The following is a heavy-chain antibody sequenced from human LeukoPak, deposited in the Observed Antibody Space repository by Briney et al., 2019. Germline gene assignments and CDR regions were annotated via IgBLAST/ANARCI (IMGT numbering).Heavy chain of an antibody. V-gene: IGHV1-18*01. D-gene: IGHD3-10*01. Sequence: ASVKVSCKASGGTFSSYAISWVRQAPGQGLEWMGWISAYNGNTNYAQKLQGRVTMTTDTSTSTAYMELRSLRSDDTAVYYCARDSWVPDGVRGVTYYYYGMDVWGQGTTVTVSS. CDR3: ARDSWVPDGVRGVTYYYYGMDV. CDR1: GGTFSSYA. J-gene: IGHJ6*02. CDR2: ISAYNGNT.